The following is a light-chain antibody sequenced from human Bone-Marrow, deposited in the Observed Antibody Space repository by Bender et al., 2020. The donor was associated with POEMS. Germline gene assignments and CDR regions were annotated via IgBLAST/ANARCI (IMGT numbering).Light chain of an antibody. CDR3: SAWDDSLSGWV. Sequence: QSVLTQPPSVSGAPGQRVTISCTGSSSNIGAGYLVHWYQQLPGTAPKLLIYYDDLLTPGVSDRFSASKSGTSASLAISELQSEDEALYYCSAWDDSLSGWVFGGGTKLTVL. CDR1: SSNIGAGYL. CDR2: YDD. V-gene: IGLV1-50*01. J-gene: IGLJ3*02.